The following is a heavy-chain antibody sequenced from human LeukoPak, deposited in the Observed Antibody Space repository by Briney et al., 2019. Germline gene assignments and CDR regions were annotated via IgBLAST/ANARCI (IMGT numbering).Heavy chain of an antibody. CDR3: AKDTDYYDSSGYYSWSV. D-gene: IGHD3-22*01. CDR2: ISGSGGST. CDR1: GFTFSSYA. Sequence: PGGSLRLSCATSGFTFSSYAMSWVRQAPGKGLEWVSAISGSGGSTYYADSVKGRFTISRDNSKNTLYLQMNSLRAEDTAVYYCAKDTDYYDSSGYYSWSVWGQGTLVTVSS. V-gene: IGHV3-23*01. J-gene: IGHJ4*02.